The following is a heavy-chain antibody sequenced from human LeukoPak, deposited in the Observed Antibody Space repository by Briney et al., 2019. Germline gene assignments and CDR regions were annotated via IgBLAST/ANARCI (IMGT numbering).Heavy chain of an antibody. CDR1: GFTFSRYV. Sequence: GGSLRLSCAASGFTFSRYVMSWVRQAPGKVPEWISTISISDDNTFDADSVKGRFTISRDNSKTTLYLQMNSLRAEDTAVYYCAKGDQPLVYGGAFDYWGQGTLVTVSS. J-gene: IGHJ4*02. V-gene: IGHV3-23*01. CDR3: AKGDQPLVYGGAFDY. CDR2: ISISDDNT. D-gene: IGHD2-2*01.